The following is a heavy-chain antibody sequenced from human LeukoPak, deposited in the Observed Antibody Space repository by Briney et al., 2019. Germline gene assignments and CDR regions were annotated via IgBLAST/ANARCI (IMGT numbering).Heavy chain of an antibody. CDR1: GGSFSGYY. V-gene: IGHV4-34*01. J-gene: IGHJ6*03. CDR3: ARGQVVVVPAAIRYYYYMDV. Sequence: SETLSLTCAVYGGSFSGYYWSWIRQPPGKGLEWIGEINHSGSTNYNPSLKSRVTISVDTSKNQFSLKLSSVTAADTAVYYCARGQVVVVPAAIRYYYYMDVWGKGTTVTVSS. CDR2: INHSGST. D-gene: IGHD2-2*02.